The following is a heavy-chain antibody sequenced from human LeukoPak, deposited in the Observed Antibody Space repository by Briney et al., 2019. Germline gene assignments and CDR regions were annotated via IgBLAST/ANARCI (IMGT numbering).Heavy chain of an antibody. Sequence: QTGGSLRLSCAASGFTFSSYAMSWVRQAPGKGLEWVSAISGSGGSTYYADSVKGRFTISRDNAKNSLYLQMNSLRAEDTAVYYCAREGYYYDSSGFFDYWGQGTLVTVSS. J-gene: IGHJ4*02. CDR3: AREGYYYDSSGFFDY. CDR1: GFTFSSYA. V-gene: IGHV3-23*01. D-gene: IGHD3-22*01. CDR2: ISGSGGST.